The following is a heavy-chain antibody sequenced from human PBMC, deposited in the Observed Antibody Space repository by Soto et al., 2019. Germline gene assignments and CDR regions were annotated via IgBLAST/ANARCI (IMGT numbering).Heavy chain of an antibody. CDR1: GYTFTNYG. D-gene: IGHD2-2*01. J-gene: IGHJ6*02. V-gene: IGHV1-18*01. Sequence: QVQLVQSGPEVKNPGASLKVSCKASGYTFTNYGITWVRQAPGQGLEWMGWITASNGNANYAREIQGRLTLTRDTSTNTASVELRSLRSDDTAVYYCARGASCSSTSCYDNFQYGLAVWGQGTTVIVSS. CDR2: ITASNGNA. CDR3: ARGASCSSTSCYDNFQYGLAV.